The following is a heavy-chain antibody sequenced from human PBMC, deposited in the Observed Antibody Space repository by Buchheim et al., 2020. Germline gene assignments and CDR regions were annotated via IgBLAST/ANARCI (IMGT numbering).Heavy chain of an antibody. Sequence: EVQLVESGGGLVQPGGSLRLSCAASGFTFSSYWMSWVRQAPGKGLEWVANIKQDGSEKYYVDSVKGRFTISRDNAKNSLYLQMNNLRAEDTAVYYCARDSGYDFRGYYYYYGMDVWGQGTT. V-gene: IGHV3-7*03. CDR1: GFTFSSYW. CDR3: ARDSGYDFRGYYYYYGMDV. J-gene: IGHJ6*02. CDR2: IKQDGSEK. D-gene: IGHD5-12*01.